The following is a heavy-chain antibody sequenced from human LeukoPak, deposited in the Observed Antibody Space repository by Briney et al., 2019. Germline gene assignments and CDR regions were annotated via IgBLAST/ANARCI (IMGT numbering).Heavy chain of an antibody. CDR2: ISAYNGNT. Sequence: GASVKVSCKASGCTFTSYGISWVRQAPGQGLEWMGWISAYNGNTNYAQKLQGRVTMTTDTSTSTAYMELRSLRSDDTAVYYCARAGCSGSSPVDAFDIWGQGTMVTVSS. D-gene: IGHD1-26*01. V-gene: IGHV1-18*01. J-gene: IGHJ3*02. CDR1: GCTFTSYG. CDR3: ARAGCSGSSPVDAFDI.